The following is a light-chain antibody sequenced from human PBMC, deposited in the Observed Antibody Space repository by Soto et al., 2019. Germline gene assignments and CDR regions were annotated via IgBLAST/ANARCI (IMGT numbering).Light chain of an antibody. V-gene: IGKV3-15*01. CDR2: DAS. Sequence: ILMTQSPATLSVSPGERATLSCRASQSVSNNLAWYQQKPGQAPRLLIYDASSLQSGVPSRFSGSGSGTDFTLTISSLQPEDFTTYYCQQANNFPLTFGGGTKVEIK. CDR3: QQANNFPLT. CDR1: QSVSNN. J-gene: IGKJ4*01.